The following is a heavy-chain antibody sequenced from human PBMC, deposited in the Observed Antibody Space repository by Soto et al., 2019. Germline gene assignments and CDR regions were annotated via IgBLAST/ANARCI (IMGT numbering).Heavy chain of an antibody. V-gene: IGHV3-30-3*01. Sequence: GGSLRLSCAASGFTFSSYARHWVRQAPGKGLEWVAVISYDGSNKYYADSVKGRFTISRDNSKNTLYLQMNSLRAEDTAVYYCARDLEVAVAGAWGQGTLVTV. J-gene: IGHJ5*02. D-gene: IGHD6-19*01. CDR3: ARDLEVAVAGA. CDR2: ISYDGSNK. CDR1: GFTFSSYA.